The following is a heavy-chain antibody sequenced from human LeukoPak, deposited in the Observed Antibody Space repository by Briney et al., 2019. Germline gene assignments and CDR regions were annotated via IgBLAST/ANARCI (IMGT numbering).Heavy chain of an antibody. V-gene: IGHV3-30*02. CDR3: AKEYDFWSGYPIGPYFDY. D-gene: IGHD3-3*01. Sequence: GGSLRLSCAASGFTFSSHGMHWVRQTPGKGLEWVAFIRYDGNYKDYADLVKGRFTISRDNSKNTLYLEMNSLRAEDTAVYYCAKEYDFWSGYPIGPYFDYWGQGPLVTVSS. CDR2: IRYDGNYK. CDR1: GFTFSSHG. J-gene: IGHJ4*02.